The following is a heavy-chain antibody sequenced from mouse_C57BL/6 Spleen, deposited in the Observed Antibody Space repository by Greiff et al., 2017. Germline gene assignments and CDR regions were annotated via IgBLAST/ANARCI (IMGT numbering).Heavy chain of an antibody. Sequence: EVQLVESEGGLVQPGSSMKLSCTASGFTFSDYYMAWVRQVPEKGLEWVANINYDGSSTYYLDSLKTRFIISRDNAKNILYLQMSSLKSEDTAAYYCARVDEYDGGFAYWGQGTLVTVSA. CDR2: INYDGSST. J-gene: IGHJ3*01. V-gene: IGHV5-16*01. CDR1: GFTFSDYY. CDR3: ARVDEYDGGFAY. D-gene: IGHD2-4*01.